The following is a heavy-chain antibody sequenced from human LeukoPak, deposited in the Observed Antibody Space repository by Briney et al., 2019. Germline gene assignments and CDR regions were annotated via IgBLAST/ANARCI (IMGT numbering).Heavy chain of an antibody. J-gene: IGHJ4*02. CDR1: GFTFSRYG. V-gene: IGHV3-30*18. Sequence: PGRSLRLSCAASGFTFSRYGMHWVRQAPGKGLEGVAVISYDGSNKYYADSVKGRFTISRDNSKNTLYLQMNSLRAEDTAVYYCAKAHYGDCFDYWGQGTLVTVSS. D-gene: IGHD4-17*01. CDR3: AKAHYGDCFDY. CDR2: ISYDGSNK.